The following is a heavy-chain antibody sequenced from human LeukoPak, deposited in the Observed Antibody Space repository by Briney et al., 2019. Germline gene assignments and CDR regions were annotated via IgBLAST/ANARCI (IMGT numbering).Heavy chain of an antibody. Sequence: SETLSLTCTVSGGSINSYYWIWIRQPPGKGLEWSGYIYYIGSTNYNPSLRGRATISVDTSNNQFYVKLSSVTAADTAVYYCARRGYSSGSNWFDAWGQGTLVTVSS. J-gene: IGHJ5*02. CDR3: ARRGYSSGSNWFDA. CDR2: IYYIGST. CDR1: GGSINSYY. D-gene: IGHD6-19*01. V-gene: IGHV4-59*08.